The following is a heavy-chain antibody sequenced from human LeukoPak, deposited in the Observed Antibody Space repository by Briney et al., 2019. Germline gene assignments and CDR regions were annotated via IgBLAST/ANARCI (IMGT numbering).Heavy chain of an antibody. Sequence: HPGGSLRLSCAASGFTFRHFAMNWVRQAPGKGLEWVSVNYSGGSTYYADSVKGRFTISRNNSKNTLYLQMNSLRAEDTAVYYCVRGDYGDYTLFDYWGQGTLVTVSS. D-gene: IGHD4-17*01. J-gene: IGHJ4*02. CDR1: GFTFRHFA. V-gene: IGHV3-53*01. CDR3: VRGDYGDYTLFDY. CDR2: NYSGGST.